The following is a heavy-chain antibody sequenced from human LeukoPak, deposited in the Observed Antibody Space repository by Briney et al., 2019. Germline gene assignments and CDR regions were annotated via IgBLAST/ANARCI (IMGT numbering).Heavy chain of an antibody. CDR3: ARLEIAVAGPDY. CDR2: IIAYNGNT. D-gene: IGHD6-19*01. CDR1: GYTFTSYA. V-gene: IGHV1-18*01. Sequence: ASVKVSCKASGYTFTSYAISWVRQAPGQGLEWMGWIIAYNGNTIYAQKLQGRVTMTTDTSTSTAYMELRSLRSDYTAVYYCARLEIAVAGPDYWGQGTLVTVSS. J-gene: IGHJ4*02.